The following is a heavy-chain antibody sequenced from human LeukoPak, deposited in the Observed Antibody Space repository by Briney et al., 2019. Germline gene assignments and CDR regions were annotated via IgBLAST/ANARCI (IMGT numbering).Heavy chain of an antibody. J-gene: IGHJ4*02. D-gene: IGHD5-18*01. CDR1: GDSISSARNY. V-gene: IGHV4-39*01. Sequence: ASETLSLTCSVSGDSISSARNYWGWIRQSPGKGLEWLASVYSSGSTHSNPSLTSRVSISIDMSKNQFSLKLYSVTASDAAIYYCARHLSGTAMAHYFDFWGQGTLVTVSS. CDR3: ARHLSGTAMAHYFDF. CDR2: VYSSGST.